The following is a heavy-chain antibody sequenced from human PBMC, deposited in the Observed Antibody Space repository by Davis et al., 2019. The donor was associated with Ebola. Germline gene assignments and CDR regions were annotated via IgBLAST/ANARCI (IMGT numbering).Heavy chain of an antibody. V-gene: IGHV4-4*07. CDR2: IYTSGST. J-gene: IGHJ4*02. D-gene: IGHD5-18*01. Sequence: PGGSLRLSCTVSGGSISSYYWSWIRQPAGKGLEWIGRIYTSGSTNYNPSLKSRVTMSVDTSKNQFSLKLSSVTAADTAVYYCARHVDTAMVPAYYFDYWGQGTLVTVSS. CDR3: ARHVDTAMVPAYYFDY. CDR1: GGSISSYY.